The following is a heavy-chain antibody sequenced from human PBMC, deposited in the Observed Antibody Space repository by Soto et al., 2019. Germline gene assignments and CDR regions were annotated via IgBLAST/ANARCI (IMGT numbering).Heavy chain of an antibody. CDR2: INHSGST. Sequence: SETLSLTCAVYGGSFSGYYWSWIRQPPGKGLEWIGEINHSGSTNYNPSLKSRVTISVDTSKNQFSLKLSSVTAADTAVYYCARVEWLVLSDYYYMDVWGKGTTVTVSS. D-gene: IGHD6-19*01. CDR1: GGSFSGYY. J-gene: IGHJ6*03. V-gene: IGHV4-34*01. CDR3: ARVEWLVLSDYYYMDV.